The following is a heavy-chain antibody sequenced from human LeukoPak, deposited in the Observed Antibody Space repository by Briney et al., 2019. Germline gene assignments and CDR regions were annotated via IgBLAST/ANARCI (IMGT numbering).Heavy chain of an antibody. V-gene: IGHV3-30-3*01. Sequence: PGTSLRLSCAASGFTFSSYVMHWVRQAPGKGLEWVAVISSEGSMKDYADSVKGRFTVSRDNSKNTLYLQMSSLRDEDTAMYYCARDLAVSDYWGQGTLVTVSS. J-gene: IGHJ4*02. CDR1: GFTFSSYV. CDR3: ARDLAVSDY. CDR2: ISSEGSMK.